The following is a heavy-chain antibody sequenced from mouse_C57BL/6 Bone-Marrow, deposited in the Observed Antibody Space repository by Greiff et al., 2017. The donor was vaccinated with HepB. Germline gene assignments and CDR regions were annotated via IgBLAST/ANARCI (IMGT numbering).Heavy chain of an antibody. CDR1: GFTFSSYG. CDR3: ASYYYGSSYFAMDY. J-gene: IGHJ4*01. V-gene: IGHV5-6*01. Sequence: DVQLQESGGDLVKPGGSLKLSCAASGFTFSSYGMSWVRQTPDKRLEWVATISSGGSYTYYPDSVKGRFTISRDNAKNTLYLQMSSLKSEDTAMYYCASYYYGSSYFAMDYWGQGTSVTVSS. CDR2: ISSGGSYT. D-gene: IGHD1-1*01.